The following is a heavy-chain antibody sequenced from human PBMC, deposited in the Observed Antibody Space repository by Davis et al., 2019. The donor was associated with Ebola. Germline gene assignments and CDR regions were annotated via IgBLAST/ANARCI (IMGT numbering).Heavy chain of an antibody. CDR1: GFTFSSFA. CDR3: VKSAYSYGPFDY. Sequence: PGGSLRLSCSASGFTFSSFAMYWVRQAPGKGLEYVSDVSNYGGSTDYAEPVRGRFTIPRDNSKNTLYLQMSSLRAEDTAVYYCVKSAYSYGPFDYWGQGTLVTVSS. D-gene: IGHD5-18*01. CDR2: VSNYGGST. J-gene: IGHJ4*02. V-gene: IGHV3-64D*06.